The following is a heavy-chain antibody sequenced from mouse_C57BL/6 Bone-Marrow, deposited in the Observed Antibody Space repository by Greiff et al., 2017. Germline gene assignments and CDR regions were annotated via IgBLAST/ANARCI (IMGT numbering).Heavy chain of an antibody. Sequence: EVHLVESGGGLVKPGGSLKLSCAASGFTFSSYAMSWVRQTPEKRLEWVATISAGGSYTYYTDNVKGRFTISRDNAKNNLYLQMSHLKAEDTAMYYCARATSDFDYWGQGTTLTVSS. CDR3: ARATSDFDY. CDR2: ISAGGSYT. V-gene: IGHV5-4*01. CDR1: GFTFSSYA. D-gene: IGHD6-1*01. J-gene: IGHJ2*01.